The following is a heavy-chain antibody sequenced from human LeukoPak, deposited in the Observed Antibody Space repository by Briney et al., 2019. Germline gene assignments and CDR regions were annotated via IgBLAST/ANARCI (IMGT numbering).Heavy chain of an antibody. CDR2: IYYSGST. CDR1: GGSISSSSYY. J-gene: IGHJ6*03. V-gene: IGHV4-39*01. Sequence: SETLSLTCTVSGGSISSSSYYWGWIRQPPGKGLEWIGSIYYSGSTYYSPSLKTRVTISVDTSKNQFSLNLSSVTAADTAVYYCARLRRYYYMDVWGKGTTVTVS. CDR3: ARLRRYYYMDV.